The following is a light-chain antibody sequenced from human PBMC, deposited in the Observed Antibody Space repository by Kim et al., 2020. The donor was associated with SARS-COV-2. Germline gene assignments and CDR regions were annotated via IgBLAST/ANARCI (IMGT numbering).Light chain of an antibody. CDR1: QSVSSY. V-gene: IGKV3-11*01. CDR3: HQRSNWPLT. J-gene: IGKJ4*01. Sequence: SLSPGERATLSCRASQSVSSYLAWYQQKPGQAPRLVIYDAFTRATGIPARFSGSGSGTDFTLSISSLEPEDFAVYYCHQRSNWPLTFGGGTTVEI. CDR2: DAF.